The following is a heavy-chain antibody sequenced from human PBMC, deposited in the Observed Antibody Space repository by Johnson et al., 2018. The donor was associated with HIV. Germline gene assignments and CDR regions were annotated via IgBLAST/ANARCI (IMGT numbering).Heavy chain of an antibody. J-gene: IGHJ3*01. V-gene: IGHV3-7*05. CDR1: GFAFSNHW. D-gene: IGHD1-26*01. Sequence: VQLVESGGDLVQPGGSLRLSCAASGFAFSNHWMSWVRQAPGKGLERVANIQQAGSGKYYVDSVKARFTIARDHAKNSLYLQIDSLRAEDTAMYYCATDVSWALKSAFDVWGQGTMVTVSS. CDR3: ATDVSWALKSAFDV. CDR2: IQQAGSGK.